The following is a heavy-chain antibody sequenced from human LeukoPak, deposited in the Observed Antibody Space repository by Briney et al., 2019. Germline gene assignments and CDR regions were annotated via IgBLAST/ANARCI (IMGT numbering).Heavy chain of an antibody. CDR1: GYSFTSYR. Sequence: GESLKISFKASGYSFTSYRIGWVRQMPGKGLEWMGIIYPDDSDTRYSPSFQGQVTISADKSISTAYLQWSSLKASDTAMYYCARVSDSSGYYYDWFDPWGQGTLVTVSS. J-gene: IGHJ5*02. CDR2: IYPDDSDT. D-gene: IGHD3-22*01. CDR3: ARVSDSSGYYYDWFDP. V-gene: IGHV5-51*01.